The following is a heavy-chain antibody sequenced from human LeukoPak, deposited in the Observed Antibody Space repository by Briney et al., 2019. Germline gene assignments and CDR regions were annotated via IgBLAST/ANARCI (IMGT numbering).Heavy chain of an antibody. D-gene: IGHD3-10*01. V-gene: IGHV3-66*01. Sequence: GGSLPLSRAASGLTVCIIYMRCVRAAPEEGVEWGSVIYSGGSTYYAHPVKGRFTISRDNSKSPLYLQMNRLRAEDTAVYYCASAATSYDGSGRYGMDVWGQGTTVTVSS. CDR2: IYSGGST. CDR3: ASAATSYDGSGRYGMDV. CDR1: GLTVCIIY. J-gene: IGHJ6*02.